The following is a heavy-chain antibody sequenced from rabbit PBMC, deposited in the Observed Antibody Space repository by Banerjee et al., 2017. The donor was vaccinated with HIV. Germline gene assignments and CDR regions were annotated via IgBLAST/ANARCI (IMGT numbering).Heavy chain of an antibody. D-gene: IGHD7-1*01. Sequence: QEQLVESGGGLVQPGESLKLFCKASGFTISSRYYMCWVRQAPGKGLEWIACIHAGSSGNTYNASWAKGRFTISKTSSTTVTLQMTSLTAADTATYFCARGYAGYPSRLDLWGPGTLVTVS. V-gene: IGHV1S45*01. CDR1: GFTISSRYY. J-gene: IGHJ3*01. CDR2: IHAGSSGNT. CDR3: ARGYAGYPSRLDL.